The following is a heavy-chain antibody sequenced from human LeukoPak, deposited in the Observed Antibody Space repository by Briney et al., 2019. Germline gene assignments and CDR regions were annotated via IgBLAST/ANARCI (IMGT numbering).Heavy chain of an antibody. D-gene: IGHD6-13*01. V-gene: IGHV5-51*01. J-gene: IGHJ4*02. CDR1: GSHFTSYW. Sequence: GGSLQISCKGAGSHFTSYWIGRGRQVPGKGREGRGIIYPGESDTKKSPSFQGQVTISAKKSISTAYLQWSSLKASDTAMYYCARREMVAAAGTYDYWGQGTLVTVSS. CDR2: IYPGESDT. CDR3: ARREMVAAAGTYDY.